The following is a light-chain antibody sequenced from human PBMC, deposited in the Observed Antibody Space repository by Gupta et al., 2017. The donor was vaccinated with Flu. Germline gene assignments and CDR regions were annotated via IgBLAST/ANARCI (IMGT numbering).Light chain of an antibody. V-gene: IGLV3-1*01. CDR3: QAWDSSIHVV. CDR2: QDS. J-gene: IGLJ2*01. CDR1: KLGDKY. Sequence: SGDKLGDKYACWYQQKPGQSPVLVIYQDSKRPSGIPERFSGSNSGNTATLTISGTQAMDEADYYCQAWDSSIHVVFGGGTKLTVL.